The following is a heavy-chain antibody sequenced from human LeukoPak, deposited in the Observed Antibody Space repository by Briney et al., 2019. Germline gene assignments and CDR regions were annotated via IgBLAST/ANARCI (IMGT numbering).Heavy chain of an antibody. D-gene: IGHD5-12*01. CDR3: ARDSGYSGYGIPSSYFDY. Sequence: GGSLRLTCAASGFTFSDYHMSWIRQAPGKGLEWISYISSSGVTVSYADSVKGRFTISRDNAKNSLYLQMNSLRAEDTAVYYCARDSGYSGYGIPSSYFDYWGQGTLVTVSS. CDR2: ISSSGVTV. V-gene: IGHV3-11*04. CDR1: GFTFSDYH. J-gene: IGHJ4*02.